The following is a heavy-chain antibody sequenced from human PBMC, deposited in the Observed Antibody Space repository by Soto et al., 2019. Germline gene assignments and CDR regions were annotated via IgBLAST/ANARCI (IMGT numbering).Heavy chain of an antibody. CDR2: ISSRSYTI. Sequence: GGSLRLSCAASGFTFSTYSMNWVRQAPGQGLEWVSYISSRSYTIYYVDSVKGRFTISRDNAKNSLYLQMNSLRDKDTAVYYCARGGSSSDNGLDVWGQGTTVTVSS. D-gene: IGHD6-6*01. CDR1: GFTFSTYS. V-gene: IGHV3-48*02. CDR3: ARGGSSSDNGLDV. J-gene: IGHJ6*02.